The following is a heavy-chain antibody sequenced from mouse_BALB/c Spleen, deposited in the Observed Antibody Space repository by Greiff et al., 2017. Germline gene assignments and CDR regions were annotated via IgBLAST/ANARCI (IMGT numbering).Heavy chain of an antibody. V-gene: IGHV2-2*02. J-gene: IGHJ4*01. CDR1: GFSLTSYG. CDR2: IWSGGST. CDR3: ARMGVTLRYYYAMDY. D-gene: IGHD2-1*01. Sequence: VMLVESGPGLVQPSQSLSITCTVSGFSLTSYGVHWVRQSPGKGLEWLGVIWSGGSTDYNAAFISRLSISKDNSKSQVFFKMNSLQANDTAIYYCARMGVTLRYYYAMDYWGQGTSVTVSS.